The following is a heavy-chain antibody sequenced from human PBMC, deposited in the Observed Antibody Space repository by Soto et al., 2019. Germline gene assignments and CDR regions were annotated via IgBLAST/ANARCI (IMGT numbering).Heavy chain of an antibody. CDR1: GGSISNGGYY. J-gene: IGHJ6*03. D-gene: IGHD3-16*01. CDR3: ARASHSHQPNHRWGGCDMDV. V-gene: IGHV4-31*11. Sequence: QLQLQESGPGLVKPSQTLSLTCAVSGGSISNGGYYWSWSRQHPGKGLEWIGSIYFSGSTYYNPSLKSRGTISVTTPKNQVSLKLSSVTAAATAVDHCARASHSHQPNHRWGGCDMDVWGKGTTVTVSS. CDR2: IYFSGST.